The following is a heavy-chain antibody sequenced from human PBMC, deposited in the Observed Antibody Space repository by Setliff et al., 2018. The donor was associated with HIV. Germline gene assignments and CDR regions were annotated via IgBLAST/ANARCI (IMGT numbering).Heavy chain of an antibody. J-gene: IGHJ4*02. Sequence: ASVKVSCKASGYTFTSYAMNWVRQAPGQGLEWMGWINTNTGNPTFAQGFTGRFVFSLDTAVSTAYLQISSLKAEDTAVYYCASDYYGSGSYGYFDYWGQGTLVTVSS. D-gene: IGHD3-10*01. V-gene: IGHV7-4-1*02. CDR3: ASDYYGSGSYGYFDY. CDR2: INTNTGNP. CDR1: GYTFTSYA.